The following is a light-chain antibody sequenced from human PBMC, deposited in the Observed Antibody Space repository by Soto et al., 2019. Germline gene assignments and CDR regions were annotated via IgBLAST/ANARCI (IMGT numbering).Light chain of an antibody. Sequence: EIVMTQSPATLSVSPGGRATLSCRASQSISDTLAWYQQKPGQAPRLLVYSASRRATGFPGRFSGSGSGTDFTLTISSLQSEDLAVYYCQQYNNWPWTFGPGTKV. CDR3: QQYNNWPWT. V-gene: IGKV3-15*01. CDR1: QSISDT. J-gene: IGKJ1*01. CDR2: SAS.